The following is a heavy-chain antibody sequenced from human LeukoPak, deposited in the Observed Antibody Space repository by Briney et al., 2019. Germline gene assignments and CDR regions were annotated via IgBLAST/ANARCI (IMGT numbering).Heavy chain of an antibody. V-gene: IGHV4-34*01. Sequence: SETLSLTCAVYGGSFSGYYWSWIRQPPGKGLEWIGEINHSGSTNYNPSLKSRVTVSVDTSKNQFSLKLSSVTAADTAVYYCARIGGSYPFDYWGQGTLVTVSS. D-gene: IGHD1-26*01. J-gene: IGHJ4*02. CDR3: ARIGGSYPFDY. CDR1: GGSFSGYY. CDR2: INHSGST.